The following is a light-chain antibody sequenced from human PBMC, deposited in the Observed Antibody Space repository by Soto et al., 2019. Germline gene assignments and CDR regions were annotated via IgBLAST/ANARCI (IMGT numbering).Light chain of an antibody. J-gene: IGKJ2*01. V-gene: IGKV3-11*01. CDR3: QQRSNWPPYT. CDR1: QSVSSY. CDR2: DAS. Sequence: EIVLTQSPATLSLSPGERATLSCRASQSVSSYLAWYQQKPGQAPRLLIYDASNRATGIPARFSGSGSGTDFTLTISRLVHEDFAVYYCQQRSNWPPYTFGQGTKLEIK.